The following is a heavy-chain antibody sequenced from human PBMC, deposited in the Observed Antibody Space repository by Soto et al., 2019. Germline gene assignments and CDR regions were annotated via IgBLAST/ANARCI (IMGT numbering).Heavy chain of an antibody. CDR1: GFTFSSYS. CDR3: ASLTMVRGGNYYYGMDV. Sequence: EVQLVESGGGLVKPGGSLRLSCAASGFTFSSYSMNWVRQAPGKGLEWVSSISSSSSYIYYADSVKGRFTISRDNAKNSLYLQMNSLRAEDTAVYYCASLTMVRGGNYYYGMDVWGQGTTVTVSS. V-gene: IGHV3-21*01. CDR2: ISSSSSYI. J-gene: IGHJ6*02. D-gene: IGHD3-10*01.